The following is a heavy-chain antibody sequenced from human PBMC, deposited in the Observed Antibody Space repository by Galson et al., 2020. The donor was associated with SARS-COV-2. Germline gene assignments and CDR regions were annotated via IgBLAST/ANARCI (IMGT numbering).Heavy chain of an antibody. Sequence: GESLKISCAASGFAVSDTYMSWIRQAPGKGLEWVALLYTGGSASYTGSVKGRFTISRDNSKNSLYLHMNSLRLEDTAVYYCARDPYSGGWTNYYYFGMDGWGQGTTVTVS. V-gene: IGHV3-53*01. CDR3: ARDPYSGGWTNYYYFGMDG. CDR2: LYTGGSA. CDR1: GFAVSDTY. J-gene: IGHJ6*02. D-gene: IGHD6-19*01.